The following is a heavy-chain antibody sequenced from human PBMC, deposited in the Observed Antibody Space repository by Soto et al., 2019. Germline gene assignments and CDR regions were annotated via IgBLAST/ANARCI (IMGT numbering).Heavy chain of an antibody. CDR1: GGSFSGYY. J-gene: IGHJ4*02. CDR2: INHSGST. V-gene: IGHV4-34*01. Sequence: QVQLQQWGAGLLKPSETLSLTCAVYGGSFSGYYWSWIRQPPGKGLEWIGEINHSGSTNYNPSLKSRVTISVDTSKNQFSLKLSSVTAADTAVYYCARGGYYYGSGPLLDWGQGTLVTVSS. CDR3: ARGGYYYGSGPLLD. D-gene: IGHD3-10*01.